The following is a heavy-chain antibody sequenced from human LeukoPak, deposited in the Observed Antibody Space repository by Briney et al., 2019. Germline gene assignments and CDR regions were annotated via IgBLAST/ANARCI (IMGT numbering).Heavy chain of an antibody. CDR1: GFTFSSYA. CDR3: AGEWELLGFDY. D-gene: IGHD1-26*01. CDR2: ISYDGSNK. Sequence: PGGSLRLSCAASGFTFSSYAMHWVRQAPGKGLEWVAVISYDGSNKYYADSVKGRFTISRDNSKNTLYLQMNCLRAEDTAVYYCAGEWELLGFDYWGQGTLVTVSS. V-gene: IGHV3-30-3*01. J-gene: IGHJ4*02.